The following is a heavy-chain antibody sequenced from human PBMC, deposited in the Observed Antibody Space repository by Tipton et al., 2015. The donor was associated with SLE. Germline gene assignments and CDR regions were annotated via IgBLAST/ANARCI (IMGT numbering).Heavy chain of an antibody. CDR2: ISNTGNTI. CDR1: GFTFSDYY. D-gene: IGHD2-15*01. CDR3: ARDQLAYCSSGTCYSFDI. J-gene: IGHJ3*02. Sequence: SLRLSCAAYGFTFSDYYMSWIRQAPGKGLECVSSISNTGNTIYYADSVEGRFTISRDNAKNSLYLQMDSLTAEDTAVYYCARDQLAYCSSGTCYSFDIWGQGTMVTVSS. V-gene: IGHV3-11*04.